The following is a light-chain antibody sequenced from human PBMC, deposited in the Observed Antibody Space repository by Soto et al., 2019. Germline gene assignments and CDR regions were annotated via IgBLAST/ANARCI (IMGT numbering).Light chain of an antibody. J-gene: IGKJ2*01. Sequence: EMVMTQSPATLSVSPGERATLSCRASQNLSRNLAWYQQQPRQAPRLLIYGASTRATGIPARFTGIGSGTDFTLTIISLQSEDFAVYYCQHYDNWPQTFGQGTKLEIK. CDR1: QNLSRN. CDR3: QHYDNWPQT. CDR2: GAS. V-gene: IGKV3-15*01.